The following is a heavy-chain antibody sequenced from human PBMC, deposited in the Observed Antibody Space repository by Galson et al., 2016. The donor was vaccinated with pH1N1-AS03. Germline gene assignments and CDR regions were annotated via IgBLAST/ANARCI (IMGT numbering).Heavy chain of an antibody. J-gene: IGHJ4*02. CDR2: INKDEDER. CDR3: ARWSNDWDWAIDY. V-gene: IGHV3-7*01. CDR1: GFSISSGA. D-gene: IGHD3/OR15-3a*01. Sequence: SLRLSCAVSGFSISSGAMTWVRQAPGKGLEWVATINKDEDERYYMGSVKGRCTISRDNVRNSLYLQTNSLRDEDTGVYFCARWSNDWDWAIDYWGQGTLVTVSS.